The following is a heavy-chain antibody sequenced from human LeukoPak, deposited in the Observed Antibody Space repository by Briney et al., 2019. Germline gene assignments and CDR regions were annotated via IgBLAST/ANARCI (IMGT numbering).Heavy chain of an antibody. CDR3: TTANRLTRDSSGYYPDS. V-gene: IGHV1-24*01. J-gene: IGHJ4*02. D-gene: IGHD3-22*01. Sequence: ASVKVSCTVSGYTLTELSTHWVRQAPGKGLEWMGGFDPEDGEAIYAQKFQGRVTMTEDTSTDTAYMELSSLRSEDTAVYYCTTANRLTRDSSGYYPDSWGQGTLVTVSS. CDR1: GYTLTELS. CDR2: FDPEDGEA.